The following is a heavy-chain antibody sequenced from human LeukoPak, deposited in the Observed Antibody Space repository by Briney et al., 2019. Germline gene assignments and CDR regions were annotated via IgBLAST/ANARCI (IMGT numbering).Heavy chain of an antibody. CDR2: ISADNGNT. Sequence: ASVKVSCKASGYTFTSYAISWVRQAPGQGLEWMGWISADNGNTDYAQRFQGRVTMTRDTSTSTVYMGLSSLRSEDTAVYYCARIRDGYNDAYDIWGQGTMVTVSS. J-gene: IGHJ3*02. D-gene: IGHD5-24*01. CDR3: ARIRDGYNDAYDI. CDR1: GYTFTSYA. V-gene: IGHV1-18*01.